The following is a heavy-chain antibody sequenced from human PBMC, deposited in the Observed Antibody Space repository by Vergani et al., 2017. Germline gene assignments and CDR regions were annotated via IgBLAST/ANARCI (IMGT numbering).Heavy chain of an antibody. V-gene: IGHV3-21*01. D-gene: IGHD6-13*01. J-gene: IGHJ4*02. CDR3: ARDLAQLEFDY. CDR1: GFTFSSYS. Sequence: EVQLVESGGGLVQPGGSLRLSCAASGFTFSSYSMNWVRQAPGNGLEWVSSISSSSSYIYYADSVKGRFTISRDNAKNSLYLQMNSLRAEDTAVYYCARDLAQLEFDYWGQGTLVTVSS. CDR2: ISSSSSYI.